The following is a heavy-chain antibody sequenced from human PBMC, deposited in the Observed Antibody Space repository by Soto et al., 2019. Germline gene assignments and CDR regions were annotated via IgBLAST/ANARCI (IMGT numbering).Heavy chain of an antibody. V-gene: IGHV4-30-4*01. CDR3: ARMDRADGTDWWFDP. D-gene: IGHD3-9*01. Sequence: SETLSLTCTVSGGSISSGDYYWSWIRQPPGKGLEWIGYIYYSGSTYYNPSLKSRVTISVDTSKNQFSLKLSSVTAADTAVYYCARMDRADGTDWWFDPWRQGNLVTVSS. CDR1: GGSISSGDYY. CDR2: IYYSGST. J-gene: IGHJ5*02.